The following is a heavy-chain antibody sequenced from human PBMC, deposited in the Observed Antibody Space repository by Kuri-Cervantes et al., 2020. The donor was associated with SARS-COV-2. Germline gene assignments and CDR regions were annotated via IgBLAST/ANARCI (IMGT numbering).Heavy chain of an antibody. CDR3: YCAPKEGFDS. Sequence: ASVKVSCKASGYTFTSYYMHWVRQAPGQGLEWMGIINPSGGSTSYAQKFQGRATMTRDTSTSTVYMELSSLTSEDTAIYYCYCAPKEGFDSWGQGTLVTVSS. J-gene: IGHJ4*02. V-gene: IGHV1-46*01. CDR1: GYTFTSYY. CDR2: INPSGGST. D-gene: IGHD2-21*01.